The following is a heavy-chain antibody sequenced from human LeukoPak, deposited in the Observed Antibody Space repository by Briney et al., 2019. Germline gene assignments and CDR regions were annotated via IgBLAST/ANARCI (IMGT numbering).Heavy chain of an antibody. CDR1: GFTFSSYE. V-gene: IGHV3-48*03. Sequence: GGSLRLSCAASGFTFSSYETNWVRQAPGKGLEWISYISSTSYSTYYADSVKGRFTISRDNAKNALYLQMNSLRVEDTALYYCSSSLGPSDYGGEGILVSVSS. CDR2: ISSTSYST. CDR3: SSSLGPSDY. J-gene: IGHJ4*02. D-gene: IGHD6-6*01.